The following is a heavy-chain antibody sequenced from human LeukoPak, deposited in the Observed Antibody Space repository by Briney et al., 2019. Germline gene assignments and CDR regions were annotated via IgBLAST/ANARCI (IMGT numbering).Heavy chain of an antibody. D-gene: IGHD2-15*01. V-gene: IGHV3-66*01. CDR3: ARDRYCAGGSCYYFDY. CDR1: GLTVSSNY. J-gene: IGHJ4*02. Sequence: PGGSLRLSCAASGLTVSSNYMSWVRQAPGKGLEWVSILYSGGTTCYADSVKGRFTISGDNSKNTLYLQMNSLRAEDTAIYYCARDRYCAGGSCYYFDYWGQGTLVTVSS. CDR2: LYSGGTT.